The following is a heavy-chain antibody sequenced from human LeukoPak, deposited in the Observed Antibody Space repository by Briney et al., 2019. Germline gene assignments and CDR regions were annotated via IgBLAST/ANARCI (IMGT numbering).Heavy chain of an antibody. CDR3: ARVGVVTHAFDI. CDR1: GGSISSGDYY. J-gene: IGHJ3*02. D-gene: IGHD4-23*01. CDR2: IYYSGST. V-gene: IGHV4-30-4*01. Sequence: PSETLSLTCTVSGGSISSGDYYWSWIRQPPGKGLEWIGYIYYSGSTYYNPSLKSRVTISVDTSKNQFSLKLSSVTAADTAVYYCARVGVVTHAFDIWGQGTMVTVSS.